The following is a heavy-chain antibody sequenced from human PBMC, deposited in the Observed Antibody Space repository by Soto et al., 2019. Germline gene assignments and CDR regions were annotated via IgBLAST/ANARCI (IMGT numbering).Heavy chain of an antibody. Sequence: QVQLVQSGAEVKKPGASVKVSCKASGYTFTTYPIHWVRQAPGQRREWMGWINAGSGNTKYSQKFQGRVTLSRDTSASTAYMEVSSLRSEDTAVSSCATPSPPCVGEFGGCDFQHWGQGTLVTVSS. CDR3: ATPSPPCVGEFGGCDFQH. CDR1: GYTFTTYP. J-gene: IGHJ1*01. CDR2: INAGSGNT. V-gene: IGHV1-3*01. D-gene: IGHD2-21*01.